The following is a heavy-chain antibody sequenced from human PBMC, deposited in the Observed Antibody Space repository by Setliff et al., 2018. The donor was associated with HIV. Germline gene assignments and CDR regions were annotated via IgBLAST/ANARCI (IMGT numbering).Heavy chain of an antibody. D-gene: IGHD3-16*02. V-gene: IGHV4-31*03. CDR2: IYYSGST. CDR1: GGSISSGGYY. CDR3: ARVFSYEYVWGSYHVPYYFDY. J-gene: IGHJ4*02. Sequence: PSETLSLTCTVSGGSISSGGYYWSWIRQHPGKGLEWIGYIYYSGSTYYNPSLKSRVTISVDTSKNQFSLKLSSVTAADTAVYYCARVFSYEYVWGSYHVPYYFDYWGQGTLVTVSS.